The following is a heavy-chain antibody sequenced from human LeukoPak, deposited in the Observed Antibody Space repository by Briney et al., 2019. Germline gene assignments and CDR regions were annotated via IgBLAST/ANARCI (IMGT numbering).Heavy chain of an antibody. J-gene: IGHJ6*04. CDR2: INIGVANT. CDR3: AKAATTPYCSSTSCLGVVDV. CDR1: GFTFSSYA. Sequence: PGGSLRLSCAASGFTFSSYAMSWVRQAPGKGLEWVSAINIGVANTYYADSVKGRFNISRDNSKNTLYLQMNSLRAEDTAIYYCAKAATTPYCSSTSCLGVVDVWGKGTTVSVSS. D-gene: IGHD2-2*01. V-gene: IGHV3-23*01.